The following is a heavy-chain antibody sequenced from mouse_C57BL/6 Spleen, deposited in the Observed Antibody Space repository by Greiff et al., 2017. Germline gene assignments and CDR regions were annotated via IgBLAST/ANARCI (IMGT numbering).Heavy chain of an antibody. V-gene: IGHV1-80*01. CDR2: IYPGDGDT. CDR3: ARDWRYFDV. CDR1: GYAFSSYW. J-gene: IGHJ1*03. Sequence: VQLQQSGAELVKPGASVKISCKASGYAFSSYWMNWVKQRPGKGLEWIGQIYPGDGDTNYNGKFKGKATLTADKSSSTSEDSAVYFCARDWRYFDVWGTGSTVTVSS. D-gene: IGHD4-1*01.